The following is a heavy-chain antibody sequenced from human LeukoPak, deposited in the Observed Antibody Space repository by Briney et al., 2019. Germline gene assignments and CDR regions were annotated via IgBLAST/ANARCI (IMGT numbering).Heavy chain of an antibody. CDR3: ASLVGATTYWYFDL. CDR2: IYTSGST. Sequence: SETLSLTCAVYGGSFSGYYWSWIRQPPGKGLEWIGYIYTSGSTNYNPSLKSRVTISVDTSKNQFSLKLSSVTAADTAVYYCASLVGATTYWYFDLWGRGTLVTVSS. J-gene: IGHJ2*01. D-gene: IGHD1-26*01. V-gene: IGHV4-4*09. CDR1: GGSFSGYY.